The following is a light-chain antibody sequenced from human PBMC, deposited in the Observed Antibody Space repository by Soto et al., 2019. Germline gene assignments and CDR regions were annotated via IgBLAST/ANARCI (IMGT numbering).Light chain of an antibody. J-gene: IGLJ3*02. CDR2: DTN. V-gene: IGLV7-46*01. CDR3: LLSYSGSKV. Sequence: QAVVTQEPSLTVSPGGTVTLTCGSSTGAVTSGHYPDWFQQKPGQAPRTLIYDTNNKHSWTPARFSSSLLGGKAALTLSGAQPEDEAEYYCLLSYSGSKVFGGGTKLTIL. CDR1: TGAVTSGHY.